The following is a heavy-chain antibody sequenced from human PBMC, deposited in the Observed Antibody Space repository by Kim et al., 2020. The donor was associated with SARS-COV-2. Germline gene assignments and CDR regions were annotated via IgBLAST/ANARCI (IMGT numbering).Heavy chain of an antibody. CDR1: GGSISSGGYY. D-gene: IGHD3-22*01. CDR2: IYYSGST. CDR3: ARTYYDSSGYATLDAFDI. J-gene: IGHJ3*02. V-gene: IGHV4-31*03. Sequence: SETLSLTCTVSGGSISSGGYYWSWIRQHPGKGLEWIGYIYYSGSTYYNPSLKSRVTISVDTSKNQFSLKLSSVTAADTAVYYCARTYYDSSGYATLDAFDIWGQGTMVTVSS.